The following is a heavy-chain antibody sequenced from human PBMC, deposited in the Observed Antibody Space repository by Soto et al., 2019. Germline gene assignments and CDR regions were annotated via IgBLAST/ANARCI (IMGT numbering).Heavy chain of an antibody. CDR2: ISYDGSNK. Sequence: GGSLRLSCAASGFTFSSYAMHWVRQAPGKGLEWVAVISYDGSNKYYADSVKGRFTISRDNSKNTLYLQMNSLRAEDTAVYYCARDTYSSSWWTIDYWGQGTLVTVSS. J-gene: IGHJ4*02. V-gene: IGHV3-30-3*01. CDR3: ARDTYSSSWWTIDY. D-gene: IGHD6-13*01. CDR1: GFTFSSYA.